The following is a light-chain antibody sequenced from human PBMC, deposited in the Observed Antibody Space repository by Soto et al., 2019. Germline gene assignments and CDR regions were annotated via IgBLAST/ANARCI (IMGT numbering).Light chain of an antibody. CDR3: CSYAGSSPYV. Sequence: QSVLTQPASVSGSPGQSITISCTGTSSDVGSYNLVSWYQQHPGKAPKLMIYEGSKRPSGVSNRFSGSKSGNTASLTISGLQAEDEADYYCCSYAGSSPYVFGTGTKLTVX. CDR1: SSDVGSYNL. CDR2: EGS. J-gene: IGLJ1*01. V-gene: IGLV2-23*01.